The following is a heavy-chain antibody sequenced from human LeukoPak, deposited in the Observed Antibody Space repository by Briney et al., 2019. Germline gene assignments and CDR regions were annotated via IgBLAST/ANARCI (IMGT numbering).Heavy chain of an antibody. CDR1: GGTFSSYA. D-gene: IGHD2-15*01. V-gene: IGHV1-69*13. CDR2: IIPIFGTA. J-gene: IGHJ3*02. CDR3: ARSMRQDIVVVVATDNDAFDI. Sequence: SVKVYCKASGGTFSSYAISWVRQAPGQGLEWMGGIIPIFGTANYAQKFQGRVTITADESTSTAYMELSSLRSEDTAVYYCARSMRQDIVVVVATDNDAFDIWGQGTMVTVSS.